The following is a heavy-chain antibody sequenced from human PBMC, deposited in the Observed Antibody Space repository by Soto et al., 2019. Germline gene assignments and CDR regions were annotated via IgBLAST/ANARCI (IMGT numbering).Heavy chain of an antibody. V-gene: IGHV3-30*18. J-gene: IGHJ4*02. CDR3: AKESLDYFDSGRFYAPAFDH. Sequence: QVQLVESGGGVVHPGTSLRLSCVTSGFTFSSFAMDWVRQAPGKGLEWVAAISFDGRDISYRESVKGRFTISRDKFKNTVYLQMNSLRPEDTAMYYCAKESLDYFDSGRFYAPAFDHWGQGTLVTVSS. CDR1: GFTFSSFA. CDR2: ISFDGRDI. D-gene: IGHD3-10*01.